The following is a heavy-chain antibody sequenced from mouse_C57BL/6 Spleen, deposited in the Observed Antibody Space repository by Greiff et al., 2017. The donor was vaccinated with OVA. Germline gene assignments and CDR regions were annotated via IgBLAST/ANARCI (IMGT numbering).Heavy chain of an antibody. V-gene: IGHV1-62-2*01. CDR1: GYTFTEYT. J-gene: IGHJ4*01. Sequence: QVQLQESGAELVKPGASVKLSCKASGYTFTEYTIHWVKQRSGQGLEWIGWFYPGSGSIKYNEKFKDKATLTADKSSSTVYMELSRLTSEDSAVYFCARHEIYYYDSSYSDYAMDYWGQGTSVTVAS. D-gene: IGHD1-1*01. CDR3: ARHEIYYYDSSYSDYAMDY. CDR2: FYPGSGSI.